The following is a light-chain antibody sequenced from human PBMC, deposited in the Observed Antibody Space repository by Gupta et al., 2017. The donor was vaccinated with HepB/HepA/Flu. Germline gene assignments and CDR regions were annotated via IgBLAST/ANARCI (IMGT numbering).Light chain of an antibody. CDR3: QQYNSYSPYT. Sequence: DIQMTHSPSTLSASVGDRVTITCRASQSSSSWLAWYQQKPGKAAKLLIYKASSIESGVPSRFSSSGCGTEFTLTISSLQPDDFATNYCQQYNSYSPYTFGQGTKLEIK. CDR1: QSSSSW. J-gene: IGKJ2*01. CDR2: KAS. V-gene: IGKV1-5*03.